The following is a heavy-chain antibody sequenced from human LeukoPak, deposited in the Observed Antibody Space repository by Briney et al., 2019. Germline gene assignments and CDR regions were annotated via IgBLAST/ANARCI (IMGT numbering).Heavy chain of an antibody. CDR3: AKDGGYSYGGFDY. CDR1: GFTFSSYG. V-gene: IGHV3-30*18. D-gene: IGHD5-18*01. J-gene: IGHJ4*02. CDR2: ISYDGSNK. Sequence: GGSLRLSCAASGFTFSSYGMHWVRQAPGKGLEWVAVISYDGSNKYYADSVKGRFTISRDNSKNTLYLQMNSLRAEDTAVYYCAKDGGYSYGGFDYWGQGTLVTVSS.